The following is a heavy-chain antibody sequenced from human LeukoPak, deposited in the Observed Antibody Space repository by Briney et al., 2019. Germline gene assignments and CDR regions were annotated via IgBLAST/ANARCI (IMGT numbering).Heavy chain of an antibody. V-gene: IGHV3-33*01. CDR3: ARGSGSFSGGFDY. D-gene: IGHD1-26*01. CDR2: IWSDGSNK. Sequence: GRSLRLSCAASGFAFSSYGMHWVRQTPGKGREWVAIIWSDGSNKYYADSVKGRFTISRDNSKNTLYLQMNSLRAEDTAVYYCARGSGSFSGGFDYWGQGTLVTVSS. J-gene: IGHJ4*02. CDR1: GFAFSSYG.